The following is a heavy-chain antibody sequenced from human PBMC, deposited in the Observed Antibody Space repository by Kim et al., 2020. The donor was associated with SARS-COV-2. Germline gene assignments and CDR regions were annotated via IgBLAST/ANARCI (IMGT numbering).Heavy chain of an antibody. CDR1: GFTFSSYS. V-gene: IGHV3-21*01. Sequence: GGSLRLSCAASGFTFSSYSMNWVRQAPGKGLEWVSSISRSSGSIYYADSVKGRFTISRDNAKNSLYLQMNSLRAEDTAVYFCARDLDSSTSCYNYWGQGTLVTVSS. CDR3: ARDLDSSTSCYNY. CDR2: ISRSSGSI. J-gene: IGHJ4*02. D-gene: IGHD2-2*02.